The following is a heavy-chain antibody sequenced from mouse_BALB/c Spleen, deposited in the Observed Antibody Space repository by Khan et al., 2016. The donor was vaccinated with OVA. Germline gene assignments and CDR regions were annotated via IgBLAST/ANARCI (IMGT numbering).Heavy chain of an antibody. CDR2: INSNGGIT. CDR3: TRVLYDGYYYYYGMDY. J-gene: IGHJ4*01. CDR1: GFTFSSYG. D-gene: IGHD2-3*01. V-gene: IGHV5-6-3*01. Sequence: EVELVESGGGLVQPGGSLKLSCAASGFTFSSYGMSWVRQTPDKRLELVATINSNGGITYYPDSVKGRFTISRDNAKNTLYLQMTSLKSEDTAMYYCTRVLYDGYYYYYGMDYWGQGTSVTVSS.